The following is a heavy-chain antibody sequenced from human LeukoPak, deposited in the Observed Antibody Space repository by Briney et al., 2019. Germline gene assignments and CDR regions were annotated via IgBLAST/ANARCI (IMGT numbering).Heavy chain of an antibody. D-gene: IGHD5-12*01. V-gene: IGHV4-59*11. CDR3: ARTAGGYAAFDY. Sequence: PSETLSLTCTVSGDSIRTHYWSWIRQSPGQGLEWIGYIYHSGNTMYNPSLKSRVTMSVDTSKNQLSLKLSSVTAADTAVYYCARTAGGYAAFDYWGQGTLVTVSS. CDR2: IYHSGNT. J-gene: IGHJ4*02. CDR1: GDSIRTHY.